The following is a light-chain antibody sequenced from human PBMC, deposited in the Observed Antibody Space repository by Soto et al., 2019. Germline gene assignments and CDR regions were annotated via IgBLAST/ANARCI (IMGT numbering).Light chain of an antibody. CDR2: EVS. CDR3: SSCAGSNNPYV. J-gene: IGLJ1*01. Sequence: QLVLTQPPSASGSPGQSVTISCTGTSSDVGGCKFVSWYQQYPGKAPKLIIYEVSKRTSGVPDRFSGFKSGNTASLTVSGLQAEDEADYYCSSCAGSNNPYVFGTGTKVTVL. CDR1: SSDVGGCKF. V-gene: IGLV2-8*01.